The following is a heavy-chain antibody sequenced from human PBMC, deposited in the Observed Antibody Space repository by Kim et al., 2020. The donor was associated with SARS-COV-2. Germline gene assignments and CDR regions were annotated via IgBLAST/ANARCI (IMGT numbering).Heavy chain of an antibody. Sequence: GGSLRLSCAASGFTFSGSWMTWVRQAPGRGLEWVANIDQAGGERNSVGAVKGRFTTSRDNDRHSFYLQMNHLSVDATVYYFCAREACAGSIPYNGLDA. D-gene: IGHD3-10*01. CDR2: IDQAGGER. CDR1: GFTFSGSW. J-gene: IGHJ3*01. CDR3: AREACAGSIPYNGLDA. V-gene: IGHV3-7*01.